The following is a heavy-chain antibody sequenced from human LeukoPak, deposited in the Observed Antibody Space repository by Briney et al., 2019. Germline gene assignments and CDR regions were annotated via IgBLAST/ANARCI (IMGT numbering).Heavy chain of an antibody. D-gene: IGHD3-22*01. CDR2: IYYSGST. CDR3: AREDDSSGYYGFLRSVAAWSYNWFDP. V-gene: IGHV4-39*07. Sequence: PSETLSLTCTVSGGSISSSSYYWGWIRQPPGKGLEWIGSIYYSGSTYYNPSLKSRVTISVDTSKNQFSLKLSSVTAADTAVYYCAREDDSSGYYGFLRSVAAWSYNWFDPWGQGTLVTVSS. J-gene: IGHJ5*02. CDR1: GGSISSSSYY.